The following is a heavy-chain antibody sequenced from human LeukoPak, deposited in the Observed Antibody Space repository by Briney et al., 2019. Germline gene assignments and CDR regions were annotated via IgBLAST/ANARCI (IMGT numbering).Heavy chain of an antibody. D-gene: IGHD3-22*01. CDR1: GFTFSSYS. J-gene: IGHJ3*02. Sequence: GSLRLSCAASGFTFSSYSMNWVRQAPGKGLEWVSYISSSSSTIYYADSVKGRFTISRDNAKNSLYLQMNSLRAEDTAVYYCARGGGYDSSGYYYFPPDAFDIWGQGTMVTVSS. V-gene: IGHV3-48*04. CDR2: ISSSSSTI. CDR3: ARGGGYDSSGYYYFPPDAFDI.